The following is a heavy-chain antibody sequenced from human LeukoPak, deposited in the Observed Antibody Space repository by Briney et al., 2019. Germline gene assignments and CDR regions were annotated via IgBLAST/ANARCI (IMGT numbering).Heavy chain of an antibody. Sequence: PGGSLRLSCAASGFTFSSSAMSWVRQAPGKGLEWVSSISGSGTSTYYADSVKGRFTISRDNYKNTLYLQMNSLRLDDTAVYYCARDRSALRYFDWLFSNWGQGTLVTVS. CDR3: ARDRSALRYFDWLFSN. J-gene: IGHJ4*02. CDR1: GFTFSSSA. V-gene: IGHV3-23*01. CDR2: ISGSGTST. D-gene: IGHD3-9*01.